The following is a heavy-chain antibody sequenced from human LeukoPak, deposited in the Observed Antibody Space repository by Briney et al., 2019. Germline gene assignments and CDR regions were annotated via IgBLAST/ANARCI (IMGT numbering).Heavy chain of an antibody. Sequence: ASVKVSCKASGYTFTSYGISWVRQAPGQGLEWMGWISAYNGNTNYAQKLPGRVTMTTDTSTSTAYMELRSLRSDDTAVYYCARHYSSSWPDAFDIWGQGTMVTVSS. CDR3: ARHYSSSWPDAFDI. D-gene: IGHD6-13*01. CDR1: GYTFTSYG. J-gene: IGHJ3*02. V-gene: IGHV1-18*01. CDR2: ISAYNGNT.